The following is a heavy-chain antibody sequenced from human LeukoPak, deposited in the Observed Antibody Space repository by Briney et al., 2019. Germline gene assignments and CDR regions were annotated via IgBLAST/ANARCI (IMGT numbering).Heavy chain of an antibody. CDR2: ISYDGSNK. Sequence: GGSLRLSCAASGFTFSSYAMHWVRQAPGKGLEWVAVISYDGSNKCYADSVKGRFTISRDNSKNTLYLQMNSLRAEDTAVYYCARVATAAGSFNWFDPWGQGTLVTVSS. CDR3: ARVATAAGSFNWFDP. V-gene: IGHV3-30*01. D-gene: IGHD6-13*01. CDR1: GFTFSSYA. J-gene: IGHJ5*02.